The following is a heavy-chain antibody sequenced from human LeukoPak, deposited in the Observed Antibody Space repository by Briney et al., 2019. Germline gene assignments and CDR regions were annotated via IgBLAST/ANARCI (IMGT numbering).Heavy chain of an antibody. J-gene: IGHJ4*02. CDR1: GFTVSSNY. Sequence: PGGSLRLSCAASGFTVSSNYMSWVRQAPGKGLEWVANIKQDGSEKYYVDSVKGRFTISRDNAKNSLYLQMNSLRAEDTAVYYCARSRYTIAAAGFDYWGQGTLVTVSS. CDR2: IKQDGSEK. CDR3: ARSRYTIAAAGFDY. D-gene: IGHD6-13*01. V-gene: IGHV3-7*01.